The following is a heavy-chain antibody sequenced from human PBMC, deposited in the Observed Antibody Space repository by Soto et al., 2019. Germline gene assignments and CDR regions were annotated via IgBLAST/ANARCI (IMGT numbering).Heavy chain of an antibody. J-gene: IGHJ3*02. CDR3: ARPNTPSYGGTSGAFDI. CDR2: ISHDSDYT. CDR1: GFTFSDYY. D-gene: IGHD4-17*01. V-gene: IGHV3-11*06. Sequence: QVQLVESGGGLVKPGGALRLSCAASGFTFSDYYMSWIRQAPGQGLEWVSYISHDSDYTSYADSVRGRFSISRDNAQKSLYLQINSLRAEDTALYYCARPNTPSYGGTSGAFDIWGQGTMVTVSS.